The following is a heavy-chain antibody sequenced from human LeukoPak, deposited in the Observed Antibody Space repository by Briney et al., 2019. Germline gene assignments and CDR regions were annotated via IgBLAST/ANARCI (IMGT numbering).Heavy chain of an antibody. D-gene: IGHD5-18*01. CDR2: IRYDGSNK. V-gene: IGHV3-30*02. J-gene: IGHJ4*02. CDR1: GFTFSSYG. Sequence: PGGSLRLSCAASGFTFSSYGMHWVRQAPGKGLEWVAFIRYDGSNKYYADSVKGRFTISRDNSKNTLYLQMNSLRAEDTAVYYCAKNQGYSYDVAYFGYWGQGTLVTVSS. CDR3: AKNQGYSYDVAYFGY.